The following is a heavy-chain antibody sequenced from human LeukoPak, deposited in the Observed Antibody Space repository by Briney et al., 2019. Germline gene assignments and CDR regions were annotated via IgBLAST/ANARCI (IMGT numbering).Heavy chain of an antibody. J-gene: IGHJ3*02. CDR1: GGSISSGGYS. D-gene: IGHD3-9*01. CDR3: ARAPPNYDRLGGAFDI. V-gene: IGHV4-30-2*01. CDR2: IYHSGST. Sequence: SRTLSLTCAVSGGSISSGGYSWSWIRQPPGKGLEWIGYIYHSGSTYYNPSLKSRVTISVDRSKNQFSLKLSSVTAADTAVYYCARAPPNYDRLGGAFDIWGQGTMVTVSS.